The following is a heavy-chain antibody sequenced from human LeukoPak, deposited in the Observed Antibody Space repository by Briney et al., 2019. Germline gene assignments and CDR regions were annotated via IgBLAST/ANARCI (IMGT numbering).Heavy chain of an antibody. V-gene: IGHV4-59*01. Sequence: SETLSLTCTVSGGSISSYYWSWIRQPPGKGLEWIGYIYYSGSTNYNPSLKSRVTISVDTSKNQFSLKLSSVTAADTAVYYCARALNSYCSSTSCYMVDYWGQGTLVTVSS. CDR2: IYYSGST. CDR3: ARALNSYCSSTSCYMVDY. J-gene: IGHJ4*02. D-gene: IGHD2-2*02. CDR1: GGSISSYY.